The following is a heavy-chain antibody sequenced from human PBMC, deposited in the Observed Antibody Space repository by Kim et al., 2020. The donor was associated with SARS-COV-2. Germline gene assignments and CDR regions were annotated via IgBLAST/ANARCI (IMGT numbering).Heavy chain of an antibody. V-gene: IGHV3-9*01. CDR1: GFTFDDYA. CDR3: AKDNPIYYYGMDV. Sequence: GVSLRLSCAASGFTFDDYAMHWVRQAPGKGLEWVSGISWNSGSIGYADSVKGRFTISRDNAKNSLYLQMNSLRAEDTALYYCAKDNPIYYYGMDVWGQGTTVTVSS. CDR2: ISWNSGSI. J-gene: IGHJ6*02.